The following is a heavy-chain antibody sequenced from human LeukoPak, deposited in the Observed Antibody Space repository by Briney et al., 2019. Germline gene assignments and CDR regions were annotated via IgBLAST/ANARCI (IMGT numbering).Heavy chain of an antibody. CDR2: ISSSSSYM. V-gene: IGHV3-21*01. Sequence: TGGSLRLSCAASGFTFSSYNMNWVRQAPGKGLEWVSSISSSSSYMYYADSVKGRFTISRDNAKNSLYLQMNSLRAEDTAVYYCARGRDGSQSPIDDWGQGTLVTVSS. CDR1: GFTFSSYN. CDR3: ARGRDGSQSPIDD. D-gene: IGHD5-24*01. J-gene: IGHJ4*02.